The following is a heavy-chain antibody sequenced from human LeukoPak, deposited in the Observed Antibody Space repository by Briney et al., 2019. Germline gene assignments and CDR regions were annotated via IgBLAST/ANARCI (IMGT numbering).Heavy chain of an antibody. D-gene: IGHD3-10*01. CDR3: ARVASTTMVRGVIIPEDFDY. V-gene: IGHV3-7*05. Sequence: GGSLRLSCAASGFTFSIFWMSWVRQAPGKGLEWVANIKQDGSEKKYVDSVKGRFTISRDNAKNSLYLQMNSLRAEDTAVYYCARVASTTMVRGVIIPEDFDYWGQGTLVTVSS. CDR2: IKQDGSEK. J-gene: IGHJ4*02. CDR1: GFTFSIFW.